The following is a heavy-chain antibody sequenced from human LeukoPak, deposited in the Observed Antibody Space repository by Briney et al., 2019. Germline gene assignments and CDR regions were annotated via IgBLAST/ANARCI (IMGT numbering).Heavy chain of an antibody. Sequence: GGSLRLSCAASGFTFSSYAMSWVRQAPGKGLKWVSTINDNGDGTYYADSVKGRFTISRDNSKNTLYLQMNSLRAEDTAVYYCAMNSDGYSYGSFDYWGQGTLVTVSS. D-gene: IGHD5-18*01. V-gene: IGHV3-23*01. CDR1: GFTFSSYA. J-gene: IGHJ4*02. CDR2: INDNGDGT. CDR3: AMNSDGYSYGSFDY.